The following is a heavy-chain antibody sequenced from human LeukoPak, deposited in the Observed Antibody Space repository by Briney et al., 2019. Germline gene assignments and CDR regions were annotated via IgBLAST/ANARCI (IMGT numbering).Heavy chain of an antibody. Sequence: SETPSLTCTVSGGSTSSGSYYWSWIRQPAGKGLEWIGRIYTSGSTNYNPSLKSRVTISVDTSKNQFSLKLSSVTAADTAVYYCAREYYYDSSGSPGVDYWGQGTLVTVSS. V-gene: IGHV4-61*02. CDR3: AREYYYDSSGSPGVDY. CDR1: GGSTSSGSYY. CDR2: IYTSGST. D-gene: IGHD3-22*01. J-gene: IGHJ4*02.